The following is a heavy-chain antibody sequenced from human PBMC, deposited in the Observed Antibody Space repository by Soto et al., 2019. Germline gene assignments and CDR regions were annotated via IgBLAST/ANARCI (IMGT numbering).Heavy chain of an antibody. J-gene: IGHJ3*02. CDR1: GFAFSSYW. Sequence: GGSPKLSSAGSGFAFSSYWMSWVRQAPGKGLEWVANIKQDGSEKYYVDSVKGRFTISRDNAKNSLYLQMNSLRAEDTAVYYCAGVGVLAFYDAFDIWGQGTMVTVSS. CDR2: IKQDGSEK. V-gene: IGHV3-7*01. CDR3: AGVGVLAFYDAFDI. D-gene: IGHD3-3*01.